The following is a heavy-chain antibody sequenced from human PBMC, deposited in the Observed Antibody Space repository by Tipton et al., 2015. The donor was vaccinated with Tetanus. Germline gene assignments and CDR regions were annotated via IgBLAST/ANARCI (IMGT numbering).Heavy chain of an antibody. V-gene: IGHV4-61*01. CDR3: AGVTAQRTELYFEH. CDR1: GGSISSGTYY. Sequence: GLVKPSETLSLTCTVSGGSISSGTYYWSWIRQPPGKGLEWVGYVYYTGDTNYSPSLKSRVTISMDRSENQISLKMTSVTAADTAVYYCAGVTAQRTELYFEHWGQGTQVTVSS. D-gene: IGHD2-8*02. J-gene: IGHJ1*01. CDR2: VYYTGDT.